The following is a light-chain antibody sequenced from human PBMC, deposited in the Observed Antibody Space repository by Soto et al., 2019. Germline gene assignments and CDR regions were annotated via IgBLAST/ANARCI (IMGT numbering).Light chain of an antibody. Sequence: IVWTQSNGTLSLSHGERATLSCRASQSVSNNYLAWYQQKPGQAPRLLIYGASNRATGIPDRFSGSGSGTDFTLTISRLEPEDFAVYYCQQYGSSGTLGQGTKVDIK. CDR1: QSVSNNY. J-gene: IGKJ1*01. V-gene: IGKV3-20*01. CDR2: GAS. CDR3: QQYGSSGT.